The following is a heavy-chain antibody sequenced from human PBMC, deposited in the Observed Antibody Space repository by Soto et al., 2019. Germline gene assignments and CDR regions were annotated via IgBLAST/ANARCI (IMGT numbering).Heavy chain of an antibody. Sequence: EVQLVESGGDLVQPGGSLRLSCAASGFSFSSHWMSWVRQAPGKGLEWVANIKQDGNDKRYVDSVKGRFTISRDNAKSSLYLQTNSLRAEDTAVYYCARYSYSSGPQDSWGQGTLVTVSS. V-gene: IGHV3-7*03. CDR3: ARYSYSSGPQDS. CDR1: GFSFSSHW. D-gene: IGHD6-19*01. CDR2: IKQDGNDK. J-gene: IGHJ4*02.